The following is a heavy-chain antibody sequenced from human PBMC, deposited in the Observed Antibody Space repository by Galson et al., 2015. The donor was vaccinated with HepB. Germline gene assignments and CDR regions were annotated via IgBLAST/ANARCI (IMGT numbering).Heavy chain of an antibody. Sequence: SVKVSCKASGGTFSSYAISWVRQAPGQGLEWMGWISAYNGNTNYAQKLQGRVTMTTDTSTSTAYMELRSLRSDDTAVYYCSRGVGGGYFDWQGQTYFDYWGQGTLVTVSS. CDR2: ISAYNGNT. J-gene: IGHJ4*02. D-gene: IGHD3-9*01. CDR1: GGTFSSYA. CDR3: SRGVGGGYFDWQGQTYFDY. V-gene: IGHV1-18*01.